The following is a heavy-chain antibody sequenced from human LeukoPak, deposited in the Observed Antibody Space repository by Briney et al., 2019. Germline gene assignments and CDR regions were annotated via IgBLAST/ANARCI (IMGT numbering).Heavy chain of an antibody. CDR1: GGSISSGGYY. CDR2: IYHSGST. Sequence: PSETLSLTCTVSGGSISSGGYYWSWIRQPPGKGLEWIGYIYHSGSTYYNPSLKSRVTISVDRSKNQFSLKLSSVTAADTAVYYCARAAIRYSSSWHEIDWFDPWGQGTLVTVSS. D-gene: IGHD6-13*01. V-gene: IGHV4-30-2*01. CDR3: ARAAIRYSSSWHEIDWFDP. J-gene: IGHJ5*02.